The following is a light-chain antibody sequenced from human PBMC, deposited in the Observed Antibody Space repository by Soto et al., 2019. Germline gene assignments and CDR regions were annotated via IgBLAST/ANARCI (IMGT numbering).Light chain of an antibody. CDR2: GPS. CDR1: QSVSNN. V-gene: IGKV3-15*01. CDR3: QQYDNWPLT. Sequence: DIVMTQSPAALSVSPWERATLSCRSSQSVSNNYLDWYQQKPGQAPRLLIFGPSTRATGIPARFSGTGSGTEFTLTISSLQSEEFGVYYCQQYDNWPLTFGQGTKVDIK. J-gene: IGKJ1*01.